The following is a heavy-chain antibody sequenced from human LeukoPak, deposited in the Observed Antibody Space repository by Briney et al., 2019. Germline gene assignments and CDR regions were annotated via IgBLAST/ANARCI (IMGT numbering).Heavy chain of an antibody. J-gene: IGHJ4*02. Sequence: GESLKISRKGFGYNFTSYWIGWVRRMPGKGLEWMGIIYPGDSDTRYSPSFQGQVTISADKSNSTAYLQWSSLKASDTAMYYCARSAVQGGVWVWGQGTLVTVSS. CDR1: GYNFTSYW. CDR2: IYPGDSDT. V-gene: IGHV5-51*01. D-gene: IGHD3-16*01. CDR3: ARSAVQGGVWV.